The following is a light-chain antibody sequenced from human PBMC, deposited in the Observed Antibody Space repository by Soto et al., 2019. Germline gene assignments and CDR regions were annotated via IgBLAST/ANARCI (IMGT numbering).Light chain of an antibody. CDR2: KAS. J-gene: IGKJ1*01. V-gene: IGKV1-5*03. CDR3: QQYNDNWT. Sequence: DIQMTQSPSTLSASVGDRVTITCRASQSISSWLAWYQQKPGTAPKLLIYKASTIQSGVPSRFSGSGSGTEFTLTISSLQPDDSATYYCQQYNDNWTFGQGTKMEIK. CDR1: QSISSW.